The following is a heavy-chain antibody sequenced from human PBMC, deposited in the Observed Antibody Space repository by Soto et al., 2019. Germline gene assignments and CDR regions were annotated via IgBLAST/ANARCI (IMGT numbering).Heavy chain of an antibody. J-gene: IGHJ4*01. Sequence: EVQLVESGGGLVKPGGSLRLSCAASGFTFSTYSMNWVRQAPGKGLEWVSSISSGSNYIYYGAAVQGRFTISRDNAKTSLNLQMNSLRAEDTAVYYCARGYCTGRSRFCFDYWGHGSLVTVSS. CDR2: ISSGSNYI. D-gene: IGHD2-8*02. V-gene: IGHV3-21*01. CDR1: GFTFSTYS. CDR3: ARGYCTGRSRFCFDY.